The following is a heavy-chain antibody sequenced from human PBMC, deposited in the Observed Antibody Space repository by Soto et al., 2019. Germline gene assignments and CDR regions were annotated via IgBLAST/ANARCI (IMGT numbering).Heavy chain of an antibody. J-gene: IGHJ3*02. CDR1: GFTFSSYG. D-gene: IGHD5-12*01. CDR3: AKDNGNGCNWLRVGDASDI. V-gene: IGHV3-30*18. CDR2: ISYDGSNK. Sequence: QVQLVESGGGVVQPGRSLRLSCAASGFTFSSYGMHWVRQAPGKGLEWVAVISYDGSNKYYADSVKGRLTISRDNSKNTIYLQMNSLRGEDTAVYYCAKDNGNGCNWLRVGDASDIWGQGTMVTVSS.